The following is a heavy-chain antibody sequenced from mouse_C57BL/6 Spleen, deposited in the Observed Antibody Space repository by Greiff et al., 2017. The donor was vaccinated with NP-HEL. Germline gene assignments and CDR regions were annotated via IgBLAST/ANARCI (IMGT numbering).Heavy chain of an antibody. Sequence: EVHLVESGGGLVQPGGSLKLSCAASGFTFSDYYMYWVRQTPEKRLEWVAYISNGGGSTYYPDTVKGRFTISRDNAKNTLYLQMSRLKSEDTAMYYCARHDGYYEDWYFDVWGTGTTVTVSS. CDR1: GFTFSDYY. D-gene: IGHD2-3*01. CDR2: ISNGGGST. J-gene: IGHJ1*03. V-gene: IGHV5-12*01. CDR3: ARHDGYYEDWYFDV.